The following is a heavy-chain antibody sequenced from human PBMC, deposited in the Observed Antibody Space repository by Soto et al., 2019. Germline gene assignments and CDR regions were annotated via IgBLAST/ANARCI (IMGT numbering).Heavy chain of an antibody. D-gene: IGHD6-6*01. J-gene: IGHJ4*02. V-gene: IGHV1-18*01. Sequence: ASVKVSCKASGYTFTSYGFTWVRQAPGQGLEWMGWISAYNGNTNYAQKLQGRVTMTTDTPTSTAYMDLRSLRSDDTAIYYCTRADGIAARPDIDYWGQGTLVTVSS. CDR3: TRADGIAARPDIDY. CDR1: GYTFTSYG. CDR2: ISAYNGNT.